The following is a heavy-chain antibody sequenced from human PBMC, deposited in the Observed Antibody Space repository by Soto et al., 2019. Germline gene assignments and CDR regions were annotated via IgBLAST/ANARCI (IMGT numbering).Heavy chain of an antibody. CDR3: AKDQYSSSSAIYYYYGMDV. D-gene: IGHD6-6*01. Sequence: GGSLRLSCAASGFTFSSYGMHWVRQAPGKGLEWVAVISYDGSNKYYADSMKGRFTISRDNSKNRLYLQMNSLRAEDTAVYYCAKDQYSSSSAIYYYYGMDVWGQGTTVTVSS. J-gene: IGHJ6*02. CDR1: GFTFSSYG. CDR2: ISYDGSNK. V-gene: IGHV3-30*18.